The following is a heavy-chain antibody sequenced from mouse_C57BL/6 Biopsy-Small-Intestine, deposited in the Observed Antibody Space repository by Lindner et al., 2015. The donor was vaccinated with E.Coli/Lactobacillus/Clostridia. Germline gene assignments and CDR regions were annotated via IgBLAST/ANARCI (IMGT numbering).Heavy chain of an antibody. Sequence: VQLQESGAELKKPGASVKISCKTSGYVFSTYWVNWVKQRPGKGLEWIGQIYPGDGDTNNNGKFKGKATLTADKSSITAYMQLSSLTSEDSAVYFCARGYDGGDFYSMDYWGQGTSVIVSS. V-gene: IGHV1-80*01. J-gene: IGHJ4*01. CDR1: GYVFSTYW. CDR3: ARGYDGGDFYSMDY. CDR2: IYPGDGDT. D-gene: IGHD2-2*01.